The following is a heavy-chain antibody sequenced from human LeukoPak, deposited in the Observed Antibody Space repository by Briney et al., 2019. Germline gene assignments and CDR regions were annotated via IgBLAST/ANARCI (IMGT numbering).Heavy chain of an antibody. CDR2: MNPNSGNT. J-gene: IGHJ4*02. CDR3: ARGSSCSGGSCYWYYFDY. D-gene: IGHD2-15*01. CDR1: GYTFTSYD. V-gene: IGHV1-8*01. Sequence: ASMKVSCKASGYTFTSYDINWVRQATGQGLEWMGWMNPNSGNTGYAQKFQGRVTMTRNTSISTAYMELSSLRSEDTAVYYCARGSSCSGGSCYWYYFDYWGQGTLVTVSS.